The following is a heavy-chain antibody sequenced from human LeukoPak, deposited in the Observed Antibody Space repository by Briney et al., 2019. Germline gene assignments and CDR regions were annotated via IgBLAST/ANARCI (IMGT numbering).Heavy chain of an antibody. V-gene: IGHV1-18*01. CDR3: TRNRHDYWSSTSCYPYYYYYLVL. CDR2: IRACNGNT. CDR1: GYTFTRYG. J-gene: IGHJ6*03. D-gene: IGHD2-2*01. Sequence: GGSLRVSCMASGYTFTRYGMSWVRQAPGQGLEWVGWIRACNGNTNYARTLRGGVTLTTDTSTSTPYMELRIRTAGGAGAYYSTRNRHDYWSSTSCYPYYYYYLVLWGERTAVTVSS.